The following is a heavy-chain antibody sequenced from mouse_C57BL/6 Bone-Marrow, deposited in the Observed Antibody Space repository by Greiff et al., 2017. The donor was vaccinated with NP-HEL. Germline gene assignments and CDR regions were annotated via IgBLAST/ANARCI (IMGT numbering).Heavy chain of an antibody. CDR2: IHPNSGST. Sequence: VQLQQPGAELVKPGASVKLSCKASGYTFTSYWMHWVKLRPGQGLEWIGMIHPNSGSTNYNEKFKSKATLTVDKSSSTAYMQLSSLTSEDSAVYYCARVTGTWFAYWGQGTLVTVSA. V-gene: IGHV1-64*01. CDR3: ARVTGTWFAY. J-gene: IGHJ3*01. CDR1: GYTFTSYW. D-gene: IGHD4-1*01.